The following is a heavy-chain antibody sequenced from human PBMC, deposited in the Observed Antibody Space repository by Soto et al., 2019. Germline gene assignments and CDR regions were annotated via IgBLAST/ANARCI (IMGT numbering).Heavy chain of an antibody. Sequence: GGSLRLSCAASGFTFRNYLVHWVRQGPGKGLLWVSRIDSDGSDTIYADSVKGRFTISRDNAKNTLFLQMHSLRAEDMGVYYCARDGYIGFDYWGQGTLVTVSS. CDR2: IDSDGSDT. CDR3: ARDGYIGFDY. J-gene: IGHJ4*02. V-gene: IGHV3-74*01. CDR1: GFTFRNYL. D-gene: IGHD5-12*01.